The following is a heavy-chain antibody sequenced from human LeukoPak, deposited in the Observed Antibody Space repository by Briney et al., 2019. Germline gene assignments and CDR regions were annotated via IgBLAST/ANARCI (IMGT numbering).Heavy chain of an antibody. J-gene: IGHJ5*02. CDR2: IYHSGST. CDR3: ARAARGLAAAVHNWFDP. Sequence: SETLSLTCAVSGGSISSSNWWSWVRQPPGKGLEWIGEIYHSGSTNYNPSLKSRVTISVDKSKNQFSLKLSSVTAADTAVYYCARAARGLAAAVHNWFDPWGQGTLVTVSS. CDR1: GGSISSSNW. D-gene: IGHD6-13*01. V-gene: IGHV4-4*02.